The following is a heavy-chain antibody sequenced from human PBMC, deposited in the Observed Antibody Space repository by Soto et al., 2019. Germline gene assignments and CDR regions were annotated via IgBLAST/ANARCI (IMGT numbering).Heavy chain of an antibody. CDR1: GYTFTRYD. Sequence: QVQLVQSGAEVKKPGASVTVSCKASGYTFTRYDIHWVRHATGQGLEWMGWMNPSSGNTGYAPDFAGRVPMTRNTSTNTACLELSSLRSEGTAVFYCARGSPAVYSNYLDDWGQVTLVT. V-gene: IGHV1-8*01. CDR3: ARGSPAVYSNYLDD. J-gene: IGHJ4*02. D-gene: IGHD4-4*01. CDR2: MNPSSGNT.